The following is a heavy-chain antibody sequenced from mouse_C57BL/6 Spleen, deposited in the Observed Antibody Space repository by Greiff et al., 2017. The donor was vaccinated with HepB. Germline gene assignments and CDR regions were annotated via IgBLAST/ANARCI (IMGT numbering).Heavy chain of an antibody. J-gene: IGHJ4*01. CDR1: GYAFSSSW. D-gene: IGHD2-4*01. CDR3: ARSRNYDYDAYYAMDY. V-gene: IGHV1-82*01. CDR2: IYPGDGDT. Sequence: VMLVESGPELVKPGASVKISCKASGYAFSSSWMNWVKQRPGKGLEWIGRIYPGDGDTNYNGKFKGKATLTADKSSSTAYMQLSSLTSEDSAVYFCARSRNYDYDAYYAMDYWGQGTSVTVSS.